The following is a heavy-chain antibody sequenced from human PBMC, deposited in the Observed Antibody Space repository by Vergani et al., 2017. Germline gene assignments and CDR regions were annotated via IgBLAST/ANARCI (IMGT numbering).Heavy chain of an antibody. J-gene: IGHJ4*02. CDR3: ARIYYDSSGYFQYFDY. CDR1: GGTFSSYA. Sequence: QFQLVQSGAEVKKPGSSVKFSCKASGGTFSSYAISWVRQAPGQGLEWMGGIIPIFGTANYAQKFQGRVPITADESKSTAYMELSSLRSEDTAVYYCARIYYDSSGYFQYFDYWGQGTLVTVSS. D-gene: IGHD3-22*01. V-gene: IGHV1-69*12. CDR2: IIPIFGTA.